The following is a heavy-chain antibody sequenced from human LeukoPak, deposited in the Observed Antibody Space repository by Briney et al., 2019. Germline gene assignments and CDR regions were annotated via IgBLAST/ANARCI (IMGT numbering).Heavy chain of an antibody. CDR1: GRSFSGYY. CDR3: ANLYSYGYTRYYYYGMDV. D-gene: IGHD5-18*01. Sequence: SETLSLTCAVYGRSFSGYYWSWIRQTPGKGLEWIGEINRSGSTTYNPSLKSRVTISVDTSKNQFSLKLSSVTAADTAVYYCANLYSYGYTRYYYYGMDVWGQGTTVTVSS. J-gene: IGHJ6*02. V-gene: IGHV4-34*01. CDR2: INRSGST.